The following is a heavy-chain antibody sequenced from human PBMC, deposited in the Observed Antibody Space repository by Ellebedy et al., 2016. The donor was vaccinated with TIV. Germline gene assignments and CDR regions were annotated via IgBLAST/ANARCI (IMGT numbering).Heavy chain of an antibody. CDR2: IYHSGTT. Sequence: SETLSLXCAVNGGSFSGYYWSWIRRPPGQGLEWTGEIYHSGTTDYNPSLKSRVTISVDTSKNQFSLRLSSVTAADTAVYYCTRRIVGANPPDLWGQGTLVTVSS. D-gene: IGHD1-26*01. CDR1: GGSFSGYY. J-gene: IGHJ5*02. CDR3: TRRIVGANPPDL. V-gene: IGHV4-34*01.